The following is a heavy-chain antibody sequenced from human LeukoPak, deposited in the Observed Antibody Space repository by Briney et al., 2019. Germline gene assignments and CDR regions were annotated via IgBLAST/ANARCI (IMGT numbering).Heavy chain of an antibody. J-gene: IGHJ3*02. D-gene: IGHD3-10*01. Sequence: SETLSLTCYVSGASISSGSNYWGWIRQPPGKTLEWIGSIYSGGSTYYNPSLKSRVIILIDTSKNHFPLTLSSVTAADTAVYYCARSDGYGLVGIWGQGTMVTVSS. CDR3: ARSDGYGLVGI. V-gene: IGHV4-39*06. CDR2: IYSGGST. CDR1: GASISSGSNY.